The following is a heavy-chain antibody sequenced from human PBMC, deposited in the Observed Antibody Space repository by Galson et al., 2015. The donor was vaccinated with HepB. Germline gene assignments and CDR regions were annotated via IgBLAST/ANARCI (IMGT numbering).Heavy chain of an antibody. D-gene: IGHD3-3*01. J-gene: IGHJ6*03. V-gene: IGHV1-3*01. Sequence: SVKVSCKASGYTFTSYAMHWVRQAPGQRLEWMGWINAGNGNTKYSQKFQGRVTITRDKSTSTAYMELSSLRSEDTAVYYCAREQNYDFWSGYYYYMDVWGKGTTVTVSS. CDR1: GYTFTSYA. CDR3: AREQNYDFWSGYYYYMDV. CDR2: INAGNGNT.